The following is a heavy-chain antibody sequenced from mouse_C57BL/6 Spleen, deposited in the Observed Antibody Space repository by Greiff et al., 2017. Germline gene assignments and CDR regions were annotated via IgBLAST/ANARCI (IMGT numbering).Heavy chain of an antibody. CDR2: ISSGSSNN. J-gene: IGHJ4*01. CDR3: ARMVKDYAMDD. D-gene: IGHD2-2*01. Sequence: EVQLVESGGGLVKPGGSLKLSCAASGFTFSDYGMHWVRQAPEKGLEWVAYISSGSSNNYYADKVKGRFTISRDNAKNTLFLQMTSLRSEDTAMYYCARMVKDYAMDDWGQGTSVTVSS. V-gene: IGHV5-17*01. CDR1: GFTFSDYG.